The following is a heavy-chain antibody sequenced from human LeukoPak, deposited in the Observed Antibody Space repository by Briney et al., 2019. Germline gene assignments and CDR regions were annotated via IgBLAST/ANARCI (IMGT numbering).Heavy chain of an antibody. J-gene: IGHJ4*02. CDR2: ISYEGSNK. V-gene: IGHV3-30-3*01. CDR1: GFTFNTYT. D-gene: IGHD6-13*01. CDR3: ARADSSSWHNFDY. Sequence: GGSLRLSCPASGFTFNTYTMHWVRQAPGKGLEGGAVISYEGSNKYYADSVKGRFTISRDNSKNTVYLQVNSLRGEDTAVYYCARADSSSWHNFDYWGQGTLVTVSS.